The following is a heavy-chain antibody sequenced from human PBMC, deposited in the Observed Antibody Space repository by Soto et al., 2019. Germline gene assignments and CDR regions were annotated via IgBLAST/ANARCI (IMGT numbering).Heavy chain of an antibody. CDR3: ARDFGYCSGGSCYSGNGNYYYYYGMDV. V-gene: IGHV1-3*01. J-gene: IGHJ6*02. CDR1: GYTFTSYA. D-gene: IGHD2-15*01. Sequence: ASVKVSCKASGYTFTSYAMHWVRQAPGQRLEWMGWINAGNGNTKYSQKFQGRVTITRDTSASTAYMELSSLRSEDTAVYYCARDFGYCSGGSCYSGNGNYYYYYGMDVWGQGATVTFSS. CDR2: INAGNGNT.